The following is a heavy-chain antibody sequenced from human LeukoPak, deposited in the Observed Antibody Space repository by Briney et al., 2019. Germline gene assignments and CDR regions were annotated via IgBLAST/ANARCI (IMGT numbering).Heavy chain of an antibody. Sequence: PGGSLRLSCATSGFTFSNAWMSWVRQAPGEGLQWVGRIKSNSDDGTAEYGAPVRGRFTISRDDSKNRLFLQMNSLKTEDTAVYYCTTVIELLQWGLDVWGQGTTVTVSS. CDR2: IKSNSDDGTA. D-gene: IGHD6-19*01. J-gene: IGHJ6*02. V-gene: IGHV3-15*01. CDR3: TTVIELLQWGLDV. CDR1: GFTFSNAW.